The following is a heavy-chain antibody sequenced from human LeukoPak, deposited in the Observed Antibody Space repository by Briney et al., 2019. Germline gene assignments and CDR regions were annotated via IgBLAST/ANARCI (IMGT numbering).Heavy chain of an antibody. CDR3: ARPIAVADNDVLGY. Sequence: QPGRSLRLSCAASGFTFSSYGMHWVRQAPGKGLEWVAVIWYDGNNKYYADSVKGRFTISRDKSKNTVYLQMNSLRAEDTAVYYCARPIAVADNDVLGYWGQGTLVTVSS. CDR2: IWYDGNNK. D-gene: IGHD6-19*01. V-gene: IGHV3-33*01. J-gene: IGHJ4*02. CDR1: GFTFSSYG.